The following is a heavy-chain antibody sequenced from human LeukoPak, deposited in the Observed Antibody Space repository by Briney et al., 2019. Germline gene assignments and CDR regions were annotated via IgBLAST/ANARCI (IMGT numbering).Heavy chain of an antibody. Sequence: GGSLRLSCAASGFTFSSYAMSWVRQAPGKGLEWVSAISGGGGSTYYADSVKGRFTISRDNSKNTLYLQMNSLRAEDTAVYYCAKDLSSSRKDYYYYGMDVWGQGTTVTVSS. CDR1: GFTFSSYA. CDR3: AKDLSSSRKDYYYYGMDV. J-gene: IGHJ6*02. CDR2: ISGGGGST. V-gene: IGHV3-23*01. D-gene: IGHD6-13*01.